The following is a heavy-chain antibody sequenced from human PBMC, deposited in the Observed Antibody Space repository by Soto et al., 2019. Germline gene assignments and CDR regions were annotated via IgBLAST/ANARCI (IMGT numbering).Heavy chain of an antibody. CDR2: ISGSGGST. V-gene: IGHV3-23*01. Sequence: EVQLLESGGGLVQPGGSLRLSCAASGFTFRSYAMSWVRQAPGKWLEWVSAISGSGGSTYYADSVKGRFTISRDNSKNTLYLQMNSLRAEDTAVYYCATGRGLYYYYGMDVWGQGPKVTFSS. J-gene: IGHJ6*02. CDR1: GFTFRSYA. D-gene: IGHD3-10*01. CDR3: ATGRGLYYYYGMDV.